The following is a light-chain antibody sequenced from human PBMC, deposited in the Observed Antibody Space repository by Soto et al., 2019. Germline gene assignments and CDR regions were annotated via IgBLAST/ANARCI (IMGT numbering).Light chain of an antibody. Sequence: DIHLTQSPPSLSATVGDRVTITCRASQTIDSYLNWFQQKPGMATKLLIYAASKLQSGVPSSFRGSGSGTDFTLTIDTLQPDDFASYYCQQTRSGITFGQGTRREIK. CDR2: AAS. J-gene: IGKJ5*01. V-gene: IGKV1-39*01. CDR3: QQTRSGIT. CDR1: QTIDSY.